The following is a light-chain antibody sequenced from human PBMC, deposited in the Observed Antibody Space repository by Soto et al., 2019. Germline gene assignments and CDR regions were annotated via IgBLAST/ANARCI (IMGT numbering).Light chain of an antibody. Sequence: QSALTQPRSVSGSPGESVTIYCTGSSSDVGSYNYVSWYQQYPWKAPKVMIYDVTERPSEVPDRVSGSRSGNTAYLTISGLQAEDDAEYFCCSCSGSDTLLVGGGTKLTVL. CDR2: DVT. CDR1: SSDVGSYNY. CDR3: CSCSGSDTLL. V-gene: IGLV2-11*01. J-gene: IGLJ2*01.